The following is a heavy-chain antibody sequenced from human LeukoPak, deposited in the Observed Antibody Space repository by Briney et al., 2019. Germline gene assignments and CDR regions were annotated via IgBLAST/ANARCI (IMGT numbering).Heavy chain of an antibody. V-gene: IGHV3-30*02. Sequence: GGSLTLSCAASGFTFSSYGMHWLRQAPGKGLEWVAFIRYDGSNKYYADSVKGRFTISRDNSKNTLYLQMNSLRAEDTAVYYCAKDGLQLWLLECYFDYWGQGTLVTVSS. CDR1: GFTFSSYG. CDR2: IRYDGSNK. D-gene: IGHD5-18*01. J-gene: IGHJ4*02. CDR3: AKDGLQLWLLECYFDY.